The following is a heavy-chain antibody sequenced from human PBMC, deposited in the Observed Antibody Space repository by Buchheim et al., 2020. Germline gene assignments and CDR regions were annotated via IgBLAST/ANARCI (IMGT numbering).Heavy chain of an antibody. D-gene: IGHD3-22*01. J-gene: IGHJ5*02. CDR3: GRAFDDGNAYRPFDP. CDR2: IKPDGSEQ. CDR1: GFTFNSYW. Sequence: EVQLVESGGGLVQPGGSLRLSCAASGFTFNSYWMNWVRQAPGKGLEWVANIKPDGSEQYYVDSVRGRFTISRDNAKSSLSLQMNSLRAEDTAVYYCGRAFDDGNAYRPFDPWGQGTL. V-gene: IGHV3-7*01.